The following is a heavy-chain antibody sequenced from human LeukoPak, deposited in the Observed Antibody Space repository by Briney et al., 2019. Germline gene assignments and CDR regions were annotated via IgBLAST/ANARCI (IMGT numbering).Heavy chain of an antibody. CDR1: GYSFTSYW. CDR3: ARERSSGYYTEDAFDI. Sequence: GESLKISCNASGYSFTSYWIGLVRQMPEEGLERMGIIYPDDSDTRYSPSFQGYLTIIADKHITTAYLQWSSLKASDTAMYYCARERSSGYYTEDAFDIWGQGTMVTVSS. V-gene: IGHV5-51*04. J-gene: IGHJ3*02. CDR2: IYPDDSDT. D-gene: IGHD3-22*01.